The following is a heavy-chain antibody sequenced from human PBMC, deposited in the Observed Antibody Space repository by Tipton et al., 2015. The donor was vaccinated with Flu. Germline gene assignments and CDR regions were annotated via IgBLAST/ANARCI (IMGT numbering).Heavy chain of an antibody. CDR2: VSYSGIT. Sequence: GLVKPSETLSLTCTVSGGSISSYYWSWLRQPPGKGLEWIGFVSYSGITNYNPSLKGRVTTSLDASKNHFSLSLSSVTAADTAVYYCARNGGSYSYQHWGQGTLVTVSS. CDR3: ARNGGSYSYQH. J-gene: IGHJ1*01. V-gene: IGHV4-59*13. CDR1: GGSISSYY. D-gene: IGHD3-10*01.